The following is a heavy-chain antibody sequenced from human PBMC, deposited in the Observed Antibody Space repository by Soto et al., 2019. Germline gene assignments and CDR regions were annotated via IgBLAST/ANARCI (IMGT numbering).Heavy chain of an antibody. CDR2: IYYSGST. CDR3: AGGPYCSGGSCYDG. V-gene: IGHV4-39*01. D-gene: IGHD2-15*01. J-gene: IGHJ4*02. Sequence: QLQLQESGPGLVKPSETLSLTCTVSGGSISSSSYYWGWIRQPPGKGLEWIGSIYYSGSTYYNPCLKSRVTISVDTSKNQFSLKLSSVTAADTAVYYCAGGPYCSGGSCYDGWGQGTLVTVSS. CDR1: GGSISSSSYY.